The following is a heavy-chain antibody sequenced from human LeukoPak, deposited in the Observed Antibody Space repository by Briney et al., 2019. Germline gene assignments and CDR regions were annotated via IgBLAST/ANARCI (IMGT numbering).Heavy chain of an antibody. CDR3: ARDCSTTNCYSGYLDN. Sequence: GGSLILSCAVSGFTFSTYWMSWVRQAPGKGLEWVANIKQDGSEKYYVDSVRGRFTISRDNAENSLYLQMNSLRAEDTAVYYCARDCSTTNCYSGYLDNWGQGTLVTVSS. V-gene: IGHV3-7*01. D-gene: IGHD2-2*01. CDR1: GFTFSTYW. J-gene: IGHJ4*02. CDR2: IKQDGSEK.